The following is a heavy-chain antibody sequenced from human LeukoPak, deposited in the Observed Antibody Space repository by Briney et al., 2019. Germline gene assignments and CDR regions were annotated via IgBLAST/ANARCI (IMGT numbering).Heavy chain of an antibody. V-gene: IGHV3-21*01. CDR2: ITSSSSYI. D-gene: IGHD3-22*01. J-gene: IGHJ4*02. CDR3: ASYDSSGYYFDY. CDR1: GFTFSTYT. Sequence: GGSLRLSCAASGFTFSTYTMNWVRQAPGKGLEWVSSITSSSSYIYYADSVKGRFTISRDNAKNSLYLQMNSLRVEDTAVYYCASYDSSGYYFDYWGQGTLVTVSS.